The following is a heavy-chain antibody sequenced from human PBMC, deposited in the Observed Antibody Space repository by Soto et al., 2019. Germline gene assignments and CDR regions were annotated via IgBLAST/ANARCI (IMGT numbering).Heavy chain of an antibody. Sequence: QVQLQQWGAGLLKPSETLSLTCAVYGGSFSGYYWSWIRQPPGKGLEWIGEINHSGSTNYNPSLKSRVTISVDTSKNQFSLKLSSVTAADTAVYYCARGVRLRYFDWLSNSPYFDYWGQGTLVTVSS. D-gene: IGHD3-9*01. CDR3: ARGVRLRYFDWLSNSPYFDY. CDR2: INHSGST. CDR1: GGSFSGYY. J-gene: IGHJ4*02. V-gene: IGHV4-34*01.